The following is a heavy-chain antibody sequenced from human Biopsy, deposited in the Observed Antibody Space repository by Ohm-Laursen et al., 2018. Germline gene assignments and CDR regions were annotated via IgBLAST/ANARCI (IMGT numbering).Heavy chain of an antibody. D-gene: IGHD5-24*01. CDR1: GFIFSTYT. CDR3: ARGPSGVATIG. Sequence: GSLRLSCAASGFIFSTYTMNWVRQAPGEGLEWVSSISSLSSDIYYADSVKGRFTISRDNAKNSLFLHMNSLRAEDTAVYYCARGPSGVATIGRGQGTLVTVSS. J-gene: IGHJ4*02. CDR2: ISSLSSDI. V-gene: IGHV3-21*01.